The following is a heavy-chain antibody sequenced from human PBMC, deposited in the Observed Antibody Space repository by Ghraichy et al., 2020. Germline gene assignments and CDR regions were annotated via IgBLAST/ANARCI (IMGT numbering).Heavy chain of an antibody. V-gene: IGHV5-51*01. D-gene: IGHD4-17*01. CDR2: IYPGDSDT. J-gene: IGHJ6*02. Sequence: GESLNISCKGSGYSFTSYWIGWVRQMPGKGLEWMGIIYPGDSDTRYSPSFQGQVTISADKSISTAYLQWSSLKASDTAMYYCARHGKPTSYDYGDYAAYYYYGMDVWGQGTTVTVSS. CDR1: GYSFTSYW. CDR3: ARHGKPTSYDYGDYAAYYYYGMDV.